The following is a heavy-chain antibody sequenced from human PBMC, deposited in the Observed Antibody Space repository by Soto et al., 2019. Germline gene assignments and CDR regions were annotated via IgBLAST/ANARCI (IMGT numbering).Heavy chain of an antibody. CDR3: ARGLTYYDFWSGYPTAPIWFDP. V-gene: IGHV4-34*01. Sequence: QVQLQQWGAGLLKPSETLSLTCAVYGGSFSGYYWSWIRQPPGKGLEWIGEINHSGSTNYNPSLKSRVTISVDTSKNQFPLKLSSVTAADTAVYYCARGLTYYDFWSGYPTAPIWFDPWGQGTLVTVSS. CDR1: GGSFSGYY. D-gene: IGHD3-3*01. J-gene: IGHJ5*02. CDR2: INHSGST.